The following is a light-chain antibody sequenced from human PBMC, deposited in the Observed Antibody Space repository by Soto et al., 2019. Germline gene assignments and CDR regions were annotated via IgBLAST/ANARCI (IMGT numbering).Light chain of an antibody. CDR3: QQYNSSWLT. CDR1: QSVSPW. CDR2: KTS. V-gene: IGKV1-5*03. J-gene: IGKJ4*01. Sequence: DIQMTQSPSTLSASVGDRVTLTCRASQSVSPWLSWYQQKPEKAPKLLIYKTSTLQSRVPSRFSGSGSGTDFTLNISSLQPDDFATYYCQQYNSSWLTFGGGTKVDIK.